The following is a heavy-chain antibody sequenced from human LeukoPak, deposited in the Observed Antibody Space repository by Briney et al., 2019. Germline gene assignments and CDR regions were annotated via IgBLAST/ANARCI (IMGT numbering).Heavy chain of an antibody. J-gene: IGHJ4*02. CDR1: GGTFSSYT. D-gene: IGHD3-22*01. CDR3: LHPSSGPSAVDY. V-gene: IGHV1-69*02. CDR2: IIPILGIA. Sequence: PVKVSCKASGGTFSSYTISWVRQAPGQGLEWMGRIIPILGIANYAQKFQGRVTITADKSTSTAYMELSSLRSEDTAVYYCLHPSSGPSAVDYWGQGTLVTVSS.